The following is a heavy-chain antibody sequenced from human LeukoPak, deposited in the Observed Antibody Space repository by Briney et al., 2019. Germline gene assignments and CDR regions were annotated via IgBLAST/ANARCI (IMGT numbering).Heavy chain of an antibody. CDR3: AKDAGGVGVRSSRWYVGSFDY. D-gene: IGHD6-13*01. V-gene: IGHV3-23*01. J-gene: IGHJ4*02. CDR2: ISGSGSST. Sequence: GGSLRLSCAASGFTFTNYAMTWVRQAPGKGLEWVSAISGSGSSTYYADSVKGRFTISRDNSKNTLYLQMNSLRAEDTAVYYCAKDAGGVGVRSSRWYVGSFDYWGQGTLVTVSS. CDR1: GFTFTNYA.